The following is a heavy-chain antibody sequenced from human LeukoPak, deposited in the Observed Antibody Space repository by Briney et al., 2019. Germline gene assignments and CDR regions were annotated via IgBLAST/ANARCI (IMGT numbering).Heavy chain of an antibody. Sequence: ASVKVSCKASGYTFTSYDINWVRQATGQGLEWMGWMNPNSGNTGYAQKFQGRVTMTRNTSISTAYMELSSLRSEDTAVYYCARVNFIRAVAGSSFGYWGQGTLVIVSS. D-gene: IGHD6-19*01. CDR1: GYTFTSYD. J-gene: IGHJ4*02. V-gene: IGHV1-8*01. CDR2: MNPNSGNT. CDR3: ARVNFIRAVAGSSFGY.